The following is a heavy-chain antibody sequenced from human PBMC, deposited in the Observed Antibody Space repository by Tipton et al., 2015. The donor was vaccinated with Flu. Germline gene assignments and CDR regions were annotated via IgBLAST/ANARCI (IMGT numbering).Heavy chain of an antibody. V-gene: IGHV3-23*01. J-gene: IGHJ4*02. CDR3: ARGGLAPGNY. CDR1: GFTFRSYA. CDR2: ISYSDDTT. Sequence: SLRLSCAASGFTFRSYAMCWVRQAPGKGLEWVSCISYSDDTTYYADSVRGRFTISRDNSKNTLYLQMISLRAEDTATYYCARGGLAPGNYWGQGTLVTVSS. D-gene: IGHD3-3*02.